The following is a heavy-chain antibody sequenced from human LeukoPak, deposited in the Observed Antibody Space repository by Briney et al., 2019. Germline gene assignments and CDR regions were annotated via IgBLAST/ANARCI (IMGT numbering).Heavy chain of an antibody. D-gene: IGHD5-12*01. V-gene: IGHV1-69*13. CDR2: IIPIFGTA. CDR3: ARDNSGYDLNFDY. Sequence: AASVKVSCKASGGTFSSYAISWVRQAPGQGLEWMGGIIPIFGTANHAQKFQGRVTTTADESTSTAYMELSSLRSEDTAVYYCARDNSGYDLNFDYWGQGTLVTVSS. CDR1: GGTFSSYA. J-gene: IGHJ4*02.